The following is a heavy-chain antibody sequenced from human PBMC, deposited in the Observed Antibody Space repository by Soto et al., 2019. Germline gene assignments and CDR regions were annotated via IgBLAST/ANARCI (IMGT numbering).Heavy chain of an antibody. V-gene: IGHV3-15*07. CDR2: IKSKTDGGTT. J-gene: IGHJ4*01. Sequence: GGSLRLSCAASGFTFSNAWINWVRQAPGKGLEWVGRIKSKTDGGTTDYAEPVKGRFAISRDDSNNMVYLQMNSLKIEDTAAYYCPPDSYSTIIIVRFDYWGHGTLVTVSS. CDR1: GFTFSNAW. CDR3: PPDSYSTIIIVRFDY. D-gene: IGHD3-22*01.